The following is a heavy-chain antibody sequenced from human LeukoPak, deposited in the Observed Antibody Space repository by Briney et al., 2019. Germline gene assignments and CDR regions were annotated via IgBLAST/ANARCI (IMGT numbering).Heavy chain of an antibody. Sequence: GGSLRLSCAASGFTFSSYSMNCVRQAPGKGREWVSSISSSSSYIYYADSVKGRFTISRDNAKNSLYPQMNSLRAEDTAVYYCARKAAAGSNFDYWGQATLVTVSS. CDR1: GFTFSSYS. V-gene: IGHV3-21*01. CDR3: ARKAAAGSNFDY. D-gene: IGHD6-13*01. J-gene: IGHJ4*02. CDR2: ISSSSSYI.